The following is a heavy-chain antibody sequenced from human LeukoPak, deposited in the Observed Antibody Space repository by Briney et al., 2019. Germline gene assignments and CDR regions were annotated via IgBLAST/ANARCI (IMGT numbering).Heavy chain of an antibody. CDR2: IYTSGST. J-gene: IGHJ3*02. D-gene: IGHD6-6*01. CDR3: ARGGAARGGDAFDI. CDR1: GGSISSYY. V-gene: IGHV4-4*07. Sequence: SETLSLTCTVSGGSISSYYWSWIRQPAGKGLEWIGRIYTSGSTNYNPSLKSRVTMSVDTSKNQFSLKLSSVTAADTAVYYCARGGAARGGDAFDIWGQGTMVTVSS.